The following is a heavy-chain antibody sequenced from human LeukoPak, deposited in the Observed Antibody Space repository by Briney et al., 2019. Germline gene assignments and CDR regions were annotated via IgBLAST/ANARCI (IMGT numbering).Heavy chain of an antibody. J-gene: IGHJ6*02. CDR3: AKDIEPSIAVTGRDGMDV. CDR1: GFTFDDYA. Sequence: GGSLRLSCAASGFTFDDYAMHWVRQAPGKGLEWVSGISWNSANIGYVDSVKGRFTISRDNAKNSLYLLMNSLRAEDTALYYCAKDIEPSIAVTGRDGMDVWGQGTTVIVSS. CDR2: ISWNSANI. D-gene: IGHD6-19*01. V-gene: IGHV3-9*01.